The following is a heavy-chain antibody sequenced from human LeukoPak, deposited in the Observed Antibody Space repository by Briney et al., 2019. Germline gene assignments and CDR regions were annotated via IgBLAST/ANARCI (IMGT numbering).Heavy chain of an antibody. CDR1: GFTFSDYY. J-gene: IGHJ3*02. CDR2: ISHTGSTI. V-gene: IGHV3-11*01. Sequence: AGGSLRLSCAASGFTFSDYYMSWIRQAPGKGLEWVSYISHTGSTIYYADSVKGRITISRDNAKNSLYLQMNSLRAEDTAVYYCVRRAHAFGIWGQGTTVTVSS. CDR3: VRRAHAFGI.